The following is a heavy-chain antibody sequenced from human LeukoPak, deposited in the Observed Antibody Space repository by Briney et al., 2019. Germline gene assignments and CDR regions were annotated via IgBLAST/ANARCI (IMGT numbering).Heavy chain of an antibody. V-gene: IGHV3-23*01. CDR1: GFTFTTYA. D-gene: IGHD5-24*01. Sequence: GGSLRLSCAASGFTFTTYAMDWVRQAPGKGLEWVSAISGSGGSTYYADSVKGRFTISRDNSKNTLYLQMNSLRAEDTAVYYCAKEQMAPWGTFPNFDYWGQGTLVTVSS. CDR2: ISGSGGST. J-gene: IGHJ4*02. CDR3: AKEQMAPWGTFPNFDY.